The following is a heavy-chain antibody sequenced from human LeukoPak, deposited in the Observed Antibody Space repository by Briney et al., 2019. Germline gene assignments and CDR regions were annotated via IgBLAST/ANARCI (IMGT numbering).Heavy chain of an antibody. CDR2: INYSGST. CDR1: GGSISSGAHY. D-gene: IGHD3-10*01. CDR3: ARGGSGEGY. Sequence: SQTLSLTCTVSGGSISSGAHYWSWIRQHPGKGLEWIGYINYSGSTYYNPSLKSRVTISADTSKNQFSLKLISVTAADTAVYYCARGGSGEGYWGQGTLVTVSS. V-gene: IGHV4-31*03. J-gene: IGHJ4*02.